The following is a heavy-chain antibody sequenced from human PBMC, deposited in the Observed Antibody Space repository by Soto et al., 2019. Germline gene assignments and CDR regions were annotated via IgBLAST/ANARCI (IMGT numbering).Heavy chain of an antibody. CDR2: INSDGSST. J-gene: IGHJ4*02. Sequence: EVQLVESGGGLVQPGGSLRLSCAASGFTFSSYWMHWVRQAPGKGLVWVSRINSDGSSTSYADSVKGRFTISRDNAKNTLYLQMNSLRAEDTAVYYCARAGIGVVPAAIPLDYWGQGTLVTGSS. CDR3: ARAGIGVVPAAIPLDY. V-gene: IGHV3-74*01. D-gene: IGHD2-2*01. CDR1: GFTFSSYW.